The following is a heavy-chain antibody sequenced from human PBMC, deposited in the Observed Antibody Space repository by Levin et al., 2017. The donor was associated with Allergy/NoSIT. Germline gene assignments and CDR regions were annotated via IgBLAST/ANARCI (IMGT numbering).Heavy chain of an antibody. J-gene: IGHJ4*02. CDR1: GFTFSTYA. Sequence: GESLKISCAASGFTFSTYAMHWVRQAPGKGPEWVAVMSYDGSNKYYGDSVKGRVSISRDNSKNTLYLQMSSLRAEDTAVYFCAKSSSEFWSGFDYWGQGTLVTVSS. CDR2: MSYDGSNK. D-gene: IGHD3-3*01. V-gene: IGHV3-30*18. CDR3: AKSSSEFWSGFDY.